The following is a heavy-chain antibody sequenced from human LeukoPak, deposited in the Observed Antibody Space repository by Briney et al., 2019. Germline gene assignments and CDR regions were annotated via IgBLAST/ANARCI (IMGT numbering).Heavy chain of an antibody. Sequence: PGGSLRLSCAASGFAFSSYAMSWVRQAPGKGLEWVSAISGSGGSTYYADSVKGRFTISRDNSKNTLYLQMNSLRAEDTAVYYCAKAREGSGSYFDYWGQGTLVTVSS. J-gene: IGHJ4*02. CDR2: ISGSGGST. CDR3: AKAREGSGSYFDY. V-gene: IGHV3-23*01. D-gene: IGHD3-10*01. CDR1: GFAFSSYA.